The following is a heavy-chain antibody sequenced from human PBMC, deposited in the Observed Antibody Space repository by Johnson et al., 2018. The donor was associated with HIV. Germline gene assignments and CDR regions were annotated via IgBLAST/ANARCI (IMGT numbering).Heavy chain of an antibody. Sequence: VQLVESGGGLIQPGGSLRLSCAASGFTFDDYGMSWVRQAPGTGLEWVSGINWNGGSTGYADSVKGRFTISRDNSKNTLYPQMNSLRAEDTAQYYCARDLRPPTRTFDLWGQGTMVTVSS. J-gene: IGHJ3*01. D-gene: IGHD5/OR15-5a*01. V-gene: IGHV3-20*04. CDR3: ARDLRPPTRTFDL. CDR2: INWNGGST. CDR1: GFTFDDYG.